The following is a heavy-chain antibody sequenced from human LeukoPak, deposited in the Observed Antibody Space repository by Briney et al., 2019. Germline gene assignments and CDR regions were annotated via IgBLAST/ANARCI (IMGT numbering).Heavy chain of an antibody. J-gene: IGHJ4*02. D-gene: IGHD5-18*01. CDR3: ARDRVGPGYSFDY. CDR1: GFTFSSYW. V-gene: IGHV3-7*01. Sequence: GGSLRLSCAASGFTFSSYWMSWVRQAPGKGLEWVANIKPDGSEKKYVDSVKGRFTISRDNAKNSLCLQMNSLRAEDTAVYYCARDRVGPGYSFDYWGQGTLVTVSS. CDR2: IKPDGSEK.